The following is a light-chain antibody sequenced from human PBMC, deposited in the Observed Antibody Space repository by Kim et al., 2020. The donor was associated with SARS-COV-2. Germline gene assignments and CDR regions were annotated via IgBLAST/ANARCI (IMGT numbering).Light chain of an antibody. Sequence: PASLSCRLGQRLVHSDGNTYLNCLHQRPGHPPRLLIYMSSNRFLGVPDRFSGSGAGTDFTLKIRMVEAEDVGVYYCMQATHFPRAFGQGTKVDIK. CDR1: QRLVHSDGNTY. J-gene: IGKJ1*01. CDR3: MQATHFPRA. V-gene: IGKV2-24*01. CDR2: MSS.